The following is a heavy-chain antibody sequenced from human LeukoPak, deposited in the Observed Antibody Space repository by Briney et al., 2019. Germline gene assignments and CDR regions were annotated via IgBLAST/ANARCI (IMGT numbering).Heavy chain of an antibody. V-gene: IGHV4-59*01. CDR2: VYYSGST. CDR3: AREGTRSGWGDTFDY. J-gene: IGHJ4*02. CDR1: GGSISNYY. Sequence: PSETLSLTCTVSGGSISNYYWSWIRQSPGKGLEWIGYVYYSGSTTYNHSLKSRVAISVHTSKNQFSLRLNSVTAADTAVYYCAREGTRSGWGDTFDYWGQGTLVTVSS. D-gene: IGHD6-19*01.